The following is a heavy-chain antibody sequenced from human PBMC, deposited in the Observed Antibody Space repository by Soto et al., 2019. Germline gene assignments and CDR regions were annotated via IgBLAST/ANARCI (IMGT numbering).Heavy chain of an antibody. CDR2: IWYDGSNK. J-gene: IGHJ4*02. CDR3: ARVREYYFDY. CDR1: GFTFSSYG. D-gene: IGHD3-10*01. V-gene: IGHV3-33*01. Sequence: QVQLVESGGGVVQPGRSLRLSCAASGFTFSSYGMHWVRQPPGKGLEWVAVIWYDGSNKYYADSVKGRFTISRDNSKNTLYLQMNSLRAEDTAVYYCARVREYYFDYWGQGTLVTVSS.